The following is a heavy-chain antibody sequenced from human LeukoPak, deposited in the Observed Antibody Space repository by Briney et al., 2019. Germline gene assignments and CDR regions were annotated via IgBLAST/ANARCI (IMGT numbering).Heavy chain of an antibody. CDR2: IYYSGST. CDR1: GGSISSYY. V-gene: IGHV4-59*01. Sequence: LETLSLTCTVSGGSISSYYWSWIRQPPGKGLEWIGYIYYSGSTNYNPSLKSRVTISVDTSKNQFSLKLSSVTAADTAVYYCARRSRSSDFDYWGQGTLVTVSS. D-gene: IGHD3-10*01. J-gene: IGHJ4*02. CDR3: ARRSRSSDFDY.